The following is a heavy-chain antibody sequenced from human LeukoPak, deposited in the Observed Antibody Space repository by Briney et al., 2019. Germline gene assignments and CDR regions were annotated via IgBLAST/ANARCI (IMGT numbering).Heavy chain of an antibody. J-gene: IGHJ4*02. CDR2: INPNSGGT. CDR3: AREGTIFGVAPFDY. Sequence: ASVKVCCKASGYTFTAYYIHWVRQAPGQGLECMGWINPNSGGTNYAEKFQGRVTMTRDTSITTHYMEVSRLRSDDTAVYYCAREGTIFGVAPFDYWGQGTLVTVSS. V-gene: IGHV1-2*02. CDR1: GYTFTAYY. D-gene: IGHD3-3*01.